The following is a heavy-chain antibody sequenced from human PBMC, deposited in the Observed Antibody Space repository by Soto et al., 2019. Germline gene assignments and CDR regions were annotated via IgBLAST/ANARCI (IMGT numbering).Heavy chain of an antibody. CDR1: GGSISSSSYY. J-gene: IGHJ4*02. Sequence: QLQLQESGRGLVKASETLSLTCTVSGGSISSSSYYWGWIRQPPGKGLEWIGSIYYSGSTYYNPSPKSRVTISVDKSKNKFSLKLSSVTAADTAVYYCARSMTTVVTLDYWGQGTLVTVSS. CDR2: IYYSGST. V-gene: IGHV4-39*01. CDR3: ARSMTTVVTLDY. D-gene: IGHD4-17*01.